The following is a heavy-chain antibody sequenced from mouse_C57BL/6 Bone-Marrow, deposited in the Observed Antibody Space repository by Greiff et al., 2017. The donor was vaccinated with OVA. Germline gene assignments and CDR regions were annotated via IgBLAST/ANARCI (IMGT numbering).Heavy chain of an antibody. CDR2: ISDGGSYT. CDR3: ARDALLMLGGAMDY. CDR1: GFTFSSYA. J-gene: IGHJ4*01. V-gene: IGHV5-4*01. D-gene: IGHD3-1*01. Sequence: EVQGVESGGGLVKPGGSLKLSCAASGFTFSSYAMSWVRQTPEKRLEWVATISDGGSYTYYPDNVKGRFIISRDNAKNNLYLQMSHLKSEDTAMYYCARDALLMLGGAMDYWGQGTSVTVSS.